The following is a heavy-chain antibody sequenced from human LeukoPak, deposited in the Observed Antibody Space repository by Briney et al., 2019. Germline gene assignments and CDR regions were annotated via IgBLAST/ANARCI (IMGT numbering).Heavy chain of an antibody. CDR1: GFTFDDYA. V-gene: IGHV3-9*03. Sequence: GRSLRLSCAASGFTFDDYAMHWVRQAPGKGLEGVSGISWNSGSIGYADSVKGRFTISRDNAKNSLYLQMNSLRAEDMALYYCLSGSPDYDIWGQGTMVTVSS. D-gene: IGHD6-6*01. CDR2: ISWNSGSI. CDR3: LSGSPDYDI. J-gene: IGHJ3*02.